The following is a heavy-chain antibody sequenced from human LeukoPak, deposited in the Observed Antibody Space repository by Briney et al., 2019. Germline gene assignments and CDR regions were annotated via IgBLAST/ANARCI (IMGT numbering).Heavy chain of an antibody. CDR2: TRNKANSYTT. D-gene: IGHD6-13*01. Sequence: PGGSLRLSCAASGFTFSGHYMDWVRQAPGKGLEWVGRTRNKANSYTTEYAASVKGRFTISRDDSKNSLYLQMNSPKTEDTAVYYCARAGYSSSWPFDYWGQGTLVTVSS. J-gene: IGHJ4*02. V-gene: IGHV3-72*01. CDR3: ARAGYSSSWPFDY. CDR1: GFTFSGHY.